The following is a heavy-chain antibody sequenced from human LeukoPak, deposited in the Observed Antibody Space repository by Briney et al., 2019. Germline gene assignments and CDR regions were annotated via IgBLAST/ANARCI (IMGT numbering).Heavy chain of an antibody. V-gene: IGHV4-39*01. J-gene: IGHJ3*02. D-gene: IGHD2-2*01. CDR3: ARQNIVVVPGAFDI. CDR1: GGSISSSSYY. Sequence: PSETLSLTCTVSGGSISSSSYYWGWIRQPPGKGLEWIGSIYYSGSTYYSPSLKSRVTISVDTSKNQFSLKLSSVAAADTAVYYCARQNIVVVPGAFDIWGQGTMVTVSS. CDR2: IYYSGST.